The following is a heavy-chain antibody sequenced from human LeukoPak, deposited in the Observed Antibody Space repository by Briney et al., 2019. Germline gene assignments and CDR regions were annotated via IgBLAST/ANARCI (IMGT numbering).Heavy chain of an antibody. CDR2: ISAYNGNT. D-gene: IGHD2-2*01. CDR3: ARDVGDIVTIPAAISVP. J-gene: IGHJ5*02. V-gene: IGHV1-18*01. Sequence: ASVKVSCKASGYTFTSYGISWVRQAPGQGLEWMGWISAYNGNTNYAQMVQGRVTMTTDTSTSTAYMEVRSLRSDDTAMYYCARDVGDIVTIPAAISVPWGQGTLVTVSS. CDR1: GYTFTSYG.